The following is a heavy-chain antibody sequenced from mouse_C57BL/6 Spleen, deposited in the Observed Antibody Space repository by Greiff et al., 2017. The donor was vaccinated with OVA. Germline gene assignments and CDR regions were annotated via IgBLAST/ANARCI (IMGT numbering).Heavy chain of an antibody. V-gene: IGHV1-50*01. CDR3: ARGVGQGDY. D-gene: IGHD3-3*01. CDR1: GYTFTSYW. Sequence: VQLQQPGAELVKPGASVKLSCKASGYTFTSYWMPWVKQRPGQGLEWIGEIDPSDSYTNYNQKFKGKATLTVDTSSSTAYMQLSSLTSEDSAVYYCARGVGQGDYWGQGTTLTVSS. J-gene: IGHJ2*01. CDR2: IDPSDSYT.